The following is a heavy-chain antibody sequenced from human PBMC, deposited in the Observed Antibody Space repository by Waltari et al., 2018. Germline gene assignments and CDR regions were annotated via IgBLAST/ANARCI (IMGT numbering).Heavy chain of an antibody. CDR2: IYSGGST. CDR3: ATSPGGGGF. CDR1: GFTVSNNY. Sequence: EVQLVESGGGLVQPGESVRLSCAASGFTVSNNYIGWVRQAPGKGLEGVSVIYSGGSTQYADSLKGRFTITRDSSKNTLYLQMNSLRVEDTAVYYCATSPGGGGFWGQGTLVTVSS. J-gene: IGHJ4*02. D-gene: IGHD2-21*01. V-gene: IGHV3-66*01.